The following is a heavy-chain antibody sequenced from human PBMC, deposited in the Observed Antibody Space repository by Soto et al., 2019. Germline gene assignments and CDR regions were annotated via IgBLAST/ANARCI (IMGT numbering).Heavy chain of an antibody. CDR1: GGTFSSYA. CDR2: IIPIFGTA. J-gene: IGHJ5*02. V-gene: IGHV1-69*01. D-gene: IGHD6-13*01. Sequence: QVQLVQSGAEVKKPGSSVKVSCKASGGTFSSYAISWVRQAPGQGLEWMGGIIPIFGTANYAQKFQGRVTITADESTSAAYMELSSLRSEDTAVYYCARERRIAAAGWGSGPSRWFDPWGQGTLVTVSS. CDR3: ARERRIAAAGWGSGPSRWFDP.